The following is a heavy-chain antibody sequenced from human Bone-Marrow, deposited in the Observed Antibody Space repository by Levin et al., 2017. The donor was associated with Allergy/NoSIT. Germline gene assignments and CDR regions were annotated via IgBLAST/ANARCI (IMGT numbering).Heavy chain of an antibody. J-gene: IGHJ3*02. CDR2: INHSGST. CDR1: GGSFSGYY. CDR3: ARGASFGYCSGGSCDDAFDI. V-gene: IGHV4-34*01. D-gene: IGHD2-15*01. Sequence: SQTLSLTCAVYGGSFSGYYWSWIRQPPGKGLEWIGEINHSGSTNYNPSLKSRVTISVDTSKNQFSLKLSSVTAADTAVYYCARGASFGYCSGGSCDDAFDIWGQGTMVTVSS.